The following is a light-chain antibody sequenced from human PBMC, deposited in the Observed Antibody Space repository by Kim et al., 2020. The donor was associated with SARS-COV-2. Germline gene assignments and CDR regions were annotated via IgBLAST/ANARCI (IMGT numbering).Light chain of an antibody. Sequence: VSVAPGKTARITCGGNNIGSKSVHWYQQKPGQAPVLVIYYDSDRPSGIPERFSGSNYGNTATLTISRVEAGDEADYYCQVWDSSSDHPVFGTGTKVTV. V-gene: IGLV3-21*04. CDR3: QVWDSSSDHPV. J-gene: IGLJ1*01. CDR1: NIGSKS. CDR2: YDS.